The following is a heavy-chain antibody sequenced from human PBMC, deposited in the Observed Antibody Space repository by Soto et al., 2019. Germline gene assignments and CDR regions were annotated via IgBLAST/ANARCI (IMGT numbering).Heavy chain of an antibody. CDR1: GFTFSSYG. D-gene: IGHD6-13*01. CDR3: AKAGVYSSSWYPSEYWYFDL. CDR2: ISYDGSNK. J-gene: IGHJ2*01. V-gene: IGHV3-30*18. Sequence: QVQLVESGGGVVQPGRSLRLSCAASGFTFSSYGMHWVRQAPGKGLEWVAVISYDGSNKYYADSVKGRFTISRDNSKNTLYLHMNSLRAEDTAVYYCAKAGVYSSSWYPSEYWYFDLWGRGTLVTVSS.